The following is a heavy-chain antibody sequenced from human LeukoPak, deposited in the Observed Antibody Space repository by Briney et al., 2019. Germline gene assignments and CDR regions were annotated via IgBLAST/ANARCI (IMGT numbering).Heavy chain of an antibody. CDR1: GYSISSGSY. CDR2: IYHSGST. Sequence: KPSETLSLTCAVSGYSISSGSYWGWIRQPPGKGLEWIGSIYHSGSTYYNPSLKSRVTISVDTSKNQFSLKLSSVTAADTAVYYWARWRGYYSDYWGQGTLVTVSS. CDR3: ARWRGYYSDY. D-gene: IGHD3-3*01. V-gene: IGHV4-38-2*01. J-gene: IGHJ4*02.